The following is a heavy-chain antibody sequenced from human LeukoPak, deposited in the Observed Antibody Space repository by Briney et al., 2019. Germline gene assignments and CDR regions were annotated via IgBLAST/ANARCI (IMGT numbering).Heavy chain of an antibody. Sequence: SETLSLTCTVSGDSVSSHYWGWIRQPPGKGLEWIAYVYYTGTSNYNPSLKSRVTISIDTSKNQFSLKLISVTAADTAVYYCARYSNHVDYFDSWGQGTLVTVPS. V-gene: IGHV4-59*02. CDR3: ARYSNHVDYFDS. D-gene: IGHD4-11*01. CDR1: GDSVSSHY. CDR2: VYYTGTS. J-gene: IGHJ4*02.